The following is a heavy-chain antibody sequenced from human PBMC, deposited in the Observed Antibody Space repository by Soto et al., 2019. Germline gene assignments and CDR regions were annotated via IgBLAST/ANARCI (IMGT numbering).Heavy chain of an antibody. CDR2: SYSTGGT. V-gene: IGHV3-23*01. CDR1: GGTRVKYT. Sequence: GGSLRHSCAASGGTRVKYTMGWVRQAPGKGLEWVAESYSTGGTEYADSVKGRFSISRDNSKNMLFLQMNSLRVEDTALYYCARDREPDGIWTFDSWGQGTLVT. CDR3: ARDREPDGIWTFDS. J-gene: IGHJ4*02. D-gene: IGHD3-9*01.